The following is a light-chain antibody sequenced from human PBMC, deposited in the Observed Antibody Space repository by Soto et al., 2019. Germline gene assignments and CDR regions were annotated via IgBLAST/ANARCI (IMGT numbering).Light chain of an antibody. CDR3: QQDYNSTST. CDR2: GAS. J-gene: IGKJ1*01. CDR1: QSVSSSY. V-gene: IGKV3D-7*01. Sequence: EIVMTQSPATLSLSPGERATLSCRASQSVSSSYLSWYQQKPGQAPRLLIYGASTRATGIPARFSGSGSGTDFTLTISSLQPEDFAVYYCQQDYNSTSTFDQGTKVEIK.